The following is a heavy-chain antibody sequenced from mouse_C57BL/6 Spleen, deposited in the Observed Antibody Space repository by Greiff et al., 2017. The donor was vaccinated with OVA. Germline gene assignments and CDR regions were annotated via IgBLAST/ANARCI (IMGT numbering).Heavy chain of an antibody. D-gene: IGHD2-5*01. CDR3: ARREGYSNYEVFDY. V-gene: IGHV8-12*01. J-gene: IGHJ2*01. CDR2: IYWDDDK. Sequence: QVTLKESGPGILQSSQTLSLTCSFSGFSLSTSGMGVSWIRQPSGKGLEWLAHIYWDDDKRYNPSLKSRLTISKDTSRNQVFLKITSVDTADTATYYCARREGYSNYEVFDYWGQGTTLTVSS. CDR1: GFSLSTSGMG.